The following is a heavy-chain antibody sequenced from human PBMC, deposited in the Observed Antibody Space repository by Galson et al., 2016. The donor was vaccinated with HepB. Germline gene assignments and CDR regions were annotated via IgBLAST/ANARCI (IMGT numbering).Heavy chain of an antibody. CDR1: GFTFSGYT. CDR2: ITSSSGYI. CDR3: ARDNAWFGERKFYYYYGLDF. V-gene: IGHV3-21*01. D-gene: IGHD3-10*01. Sequence: SLRLSCAASGFTFSGYTMNWVRQTPEKGLEWVSSITSSSGYIYYADSLKGRFAISRDNAKNTLYLQMNSLRAEDTAVYYCARDNAWFGERKFYYYYGLDFWGQGTTVTVSS. J-gene: IGHJ6*02.